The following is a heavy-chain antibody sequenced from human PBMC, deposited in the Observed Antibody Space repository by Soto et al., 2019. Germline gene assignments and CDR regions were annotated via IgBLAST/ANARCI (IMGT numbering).Heavy chain of an antibody. CDR3: TRHLMQWLGNDAFDI. V-gene: IGHV3-73*02. CDR1: GFTFSGSA. CDR2: IRSKANSYAT. Sequence: EVQLVESGGGLVQPGGSLKLSCAASGFTFSGSAMHWVRQASGKGLEWVGRIRSKANSYATAYAASVKGRFTISRDDSKNTAYLHMNSLTAEETAVYYCTRHLMQWLGNDAFDIWGQGTMVTVSS. D-gene: IGHD6-19*01. J-gene: IGHJ3*02.